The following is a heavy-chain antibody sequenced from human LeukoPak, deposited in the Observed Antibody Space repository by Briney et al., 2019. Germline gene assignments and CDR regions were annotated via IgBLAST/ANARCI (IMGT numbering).Heavy chain of an antibody. V-gene: IGHV3-9*01. CDR2: ISWNSGSI. CDR3: AKDFDRAFDI. CDR1: GFTFDDYA. J-gene: IGHJ3*02. Sequence: GRSLRLSCAASGFTFDDYAMHWVRQAPGKGLEWVSGISWNSGSIEYVDSVKGRFTISRDNAKNSLYLQMNSLRAEDTALYYCAKDFDRAFDIWGQGTMVTVSS.